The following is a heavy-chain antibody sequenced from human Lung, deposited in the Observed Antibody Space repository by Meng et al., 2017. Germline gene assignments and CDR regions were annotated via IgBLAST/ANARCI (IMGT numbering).Heavy chain of an antibody. CDR2: IYHSGST. CDR1: GGSIGSSDG. D-gene: IGHD6-19*01. CDR3: ARRGLWLDPQNFDY. V-gene: IGHV4-4*02. J-gene: IGHJ4*02. Sequence: LDETGPRLGESAGARAPAVVVRGGSIGSSDGWSGVRQPPGKGLDWMGEIYHSGSTNYNPSLKSRVTISVDKSKNQFSLKLSSVTAADTAVYYCARRGLWLDPQNFDYWGQGTLVTVSS.